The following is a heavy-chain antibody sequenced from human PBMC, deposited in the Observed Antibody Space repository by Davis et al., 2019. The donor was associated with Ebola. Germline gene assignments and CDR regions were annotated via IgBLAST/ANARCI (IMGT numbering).Heavy chain of an antibody. CDR1: GVSISSSSYY. CDR3: ARAQYGSGSYYFYYYGLDV. V-gene: IGHV4-39*01. Sequence: SETLSLTCAVSGVSISSSSYYWGWIRQPPGKGLEWIGSIYYSGSTYYNPSLKSRVTISADTSKNQFSLKLRSVTAADTAVYYCARAQYGSGSYYFYYYGLDVWGQGTTVTVSS. J-gene: IGHJ6*02. CDR2: IYYSGST. D-gene: IGHD3-10*01.